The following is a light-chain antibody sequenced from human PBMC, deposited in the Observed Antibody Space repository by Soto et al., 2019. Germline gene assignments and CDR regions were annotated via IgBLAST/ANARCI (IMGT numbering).Light chain of an antibody. CDR3: AAWNNTLKRYV. CDR1: NSNIANNT. CDR2: YNN. V-gene: IGLV1-44*01. Sequence: QAVLTQPPSASENPGQKVSISCSGSNSNIANNTVNWYQHLPGTAPKLIIYYNNQRPSAVPDRFSGSKSGTSASLAISWLQSEHESDYYCAAWNNTLKRYVFGTGTKVTAL. J-gene: IGLJ1*01.